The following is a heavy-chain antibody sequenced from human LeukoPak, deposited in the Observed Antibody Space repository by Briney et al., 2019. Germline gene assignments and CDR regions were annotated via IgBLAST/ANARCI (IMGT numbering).Heavy chain of an antibody. CDR1: GFTFSSYG. CDR3: AKGGSGYSLDY. D-gene: IGHD3-22*01. CDR2: ISYDGSNK. J-gene: IGHJ4*02. Sequence: GGSLRLSCAASGFTFSSYGMHWVRQAPGKGLEWVAVISYDGSNKYYADSVKGRFTISRDNSENTLYLQMNSLRAEDTAVYYCAKGGSGYSLDYWGQGTLVTVSS. V-gene: IGHV3-30*18.